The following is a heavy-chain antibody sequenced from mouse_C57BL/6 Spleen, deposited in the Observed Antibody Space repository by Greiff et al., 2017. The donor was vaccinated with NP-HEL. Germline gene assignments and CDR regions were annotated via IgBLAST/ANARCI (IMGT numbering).Heavy chain of an antibody. CDR3: ARDLRGGAVAY. J-gene: IGHJ3*01. Sequence: EVKLVESGPGLVKPSQSLSLTCSVTGYSITSGYYWNWIRQFPGNKLEWMGYISYDGSNNYNPSLKNRISITRDTSKNQFFLKLNSVTTEDTATYYCARDLRGGAVAYWGQGTLVTVSA. CDR2: ISYDGSN. V-gene: IGHV3-6*01. CDR1: GYSITSGYY.